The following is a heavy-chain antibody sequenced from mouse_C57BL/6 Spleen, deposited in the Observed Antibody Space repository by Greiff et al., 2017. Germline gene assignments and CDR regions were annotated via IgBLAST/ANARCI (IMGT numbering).Heavy chain of an antibody. D-gene: IGHD2-1*01. J-gene: IGHJ2*01. CDR2: IYPGDGDT. V-gene: IGHV1-82*01. Sequence: LQESGPELVKPGASVKISCKASGYAFSSSWMNWVKQRPGKGLEWIGRIYPGDGDTNYNGKFKGKATLTAGKSSSTAYMQLSSLTSEDSAVYFCARDYGNYFDCWGQGTTLTVSS. CDR3: ARDYGNYFDC. CDR1: GYAFSSSW.